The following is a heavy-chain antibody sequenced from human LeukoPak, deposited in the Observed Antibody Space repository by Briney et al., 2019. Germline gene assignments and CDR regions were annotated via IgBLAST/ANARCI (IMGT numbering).Heavy chain of an antibody. Sequence: GGSLRLSCAASGFTFSSYAMHWVRQAPGKGLEWVAVISYDGSNKYYADSVKGRFTISRDNSKNTLYLQMNSLRAEDTAVYYCARPGVVIMLYYMDVWGKGTTVTVSS. CDR1: GFTFSSYA. CDR3: ARPGVVIMLYYMDV. V-gene: IGHV3-30-3*01. J-gene: IGHJ6*03. D-gene: IGHD3-3*01. CDR2: ISYDGSNK.